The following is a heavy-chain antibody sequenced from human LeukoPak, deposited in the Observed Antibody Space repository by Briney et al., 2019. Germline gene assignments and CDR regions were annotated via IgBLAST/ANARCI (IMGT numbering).Heavy chain of an antibody. CDR2: IYTSGST. CDR1: GDSVSSGSYY. Sequence: PSQTLSLTCTVSGDSVSSGSYYWSWIRQPAGKGLEWIGRIYTSGSTNYNSSLKSRVTISMDTSKNQFSLKLSSVTATDTAIYYCARDSHFWSGRFDPWGRGTLVTVSS. D-gene: IGHD3-3*02. V-gene: IGHV4-61*02. CDR3: ARDSHFWSGRFDP. J-gene: IGHJ5*02.